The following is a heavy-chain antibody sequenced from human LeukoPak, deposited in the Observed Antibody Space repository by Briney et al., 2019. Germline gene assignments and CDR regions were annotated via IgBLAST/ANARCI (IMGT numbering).Heavy chain of an antibody. Sequence: GGSLRLSCAASGVTLSDYAMSWVRQSPGRGLEWVAVISYDGSNKYYADSVKGRFTISRDNSKNTLYLQMNSLRAEDTAVYYCARDAHYYCSSTSCYQEDLDYWGQGTLVTVSS. CDR3: ARDAHYYCSSTSCYQEDLDY. J-gene: IGHJ4*02. CDR1: GVTLSDYA. CDR2: ISYDGSNK. D-gene: IGHD2-2*01. V-gene: IGHV3-30*03.